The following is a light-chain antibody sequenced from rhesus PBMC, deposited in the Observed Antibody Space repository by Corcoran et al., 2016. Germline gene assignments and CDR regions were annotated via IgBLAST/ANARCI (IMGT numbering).Light chain of an antibody. CDR1: QGISSW. Sequence: DIQMTQSPSSLSASVGDRVTITCQASQGISSWLAWYQQKPGKAHKLLIYDSSSLQSGVPSRFSGSGSWTDCTLTISILQPEDFAPYCWQQHHSYPRTCGQGTKVEIK. CDR2: DSS. CDR3: QQHHSYPRT. J-gene: IGKJ1*01. V-gene: IGKV1-33*02.